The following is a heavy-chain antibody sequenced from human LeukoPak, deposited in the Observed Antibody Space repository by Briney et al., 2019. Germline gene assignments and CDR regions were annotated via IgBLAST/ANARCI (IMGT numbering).Heavy chain of an antibody. CDR1: GGSISSSSYY. Sequence: SETLSLTCTVSGGSISSSSYYWGWIRQPPGKGLEWIGSIYYSGSTYYNPSLKSRVTISVDTSKNQFSLKLSSVTAADTAVYFCARGPYSYDSSGAIDIWGQGTMVTVSS. J-gene: IGHJ3*02. D-gene: IGHD3-22*01. V-gene: IGHV4-39*07. CDR2: IYYSGST. CDR3: ARGPYSYDSSGAIDI.